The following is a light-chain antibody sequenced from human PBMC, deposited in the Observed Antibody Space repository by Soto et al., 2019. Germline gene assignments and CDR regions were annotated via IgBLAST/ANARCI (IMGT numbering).Light chain of an antibody. CDR2: DAS. CDR3: QQRSNWPIT. CDR1: QSVSSY. J-gene: IGKJ5*01. Sequence: EMVLTQSPATLSLSPGERATLSCRSSQSVSSYLAWYQQKPGQAPRLLISDASNRATGIPARFSGSGSGTDFTLTISSLEPEDFAVYYCQQRSNWPITFGQGTRLEIK. V-gene: IGKV3-11*01.